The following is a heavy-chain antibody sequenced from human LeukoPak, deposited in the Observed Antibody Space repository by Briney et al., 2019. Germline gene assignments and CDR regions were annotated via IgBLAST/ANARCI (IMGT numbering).Heavy chain of an antibody. D-gene: IGHD3-10*01. CDR3: ARRLVGQTFDY. Sequence: SETLSLTCAVSGGSISSGGYSWSWIRQPPGKGLEWIGYIYHSGSTYYNPSLKSRVTISVDTSKNQFSLKLSSVTAADTAVYYCARRLVGQTFDYWGQGTLVTVSS. CDR1: GGSISSGGYS. V-gene: IGHV4-30-2*02. CDR2: IYHSGST. J-gene: IGHJ4*02.